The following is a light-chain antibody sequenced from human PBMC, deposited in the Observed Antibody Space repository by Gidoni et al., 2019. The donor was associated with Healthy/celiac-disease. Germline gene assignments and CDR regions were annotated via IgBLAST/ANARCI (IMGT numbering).Light chain of an antibody. V-gene: IGLV2-14*01. CDR1: SSDVGGYNY. Sequence: QSALTQPASVSGSPGHSITISCTGTSSDVGGYNYVSWYQQHPGKAPKLMIYDVSNRPSGVSNRFYCSKSGNTAFLTISGLQAEDEADYYCSSYTSSSTLVVFGGGTKLTVL. CDR3: SSYTSSSTLVV. J-gene: IGLJ2*01. CDR2: DVS.